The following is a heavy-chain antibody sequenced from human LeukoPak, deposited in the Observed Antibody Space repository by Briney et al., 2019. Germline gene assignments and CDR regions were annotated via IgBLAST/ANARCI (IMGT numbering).Heavy chain of an antibody. V-gene: IGHV1-69*04. Sequence: SVKVSCKASRGTFSSYAISWVRQAPGQGLEWMGRIIPILGIANYAQKFQGRVTITADKSTSTAYMELSSLRSEDTAVYYCARAKEVVPAAMDGMDVWGQGTTVTVSS. J-gene: IGHJ6*02. CDR1: RGTFSSYA. D-gene: IGHD2-2*01. CDR2: IIPILGIA. CDR3: ARAKEVVPAAMDGMDV.